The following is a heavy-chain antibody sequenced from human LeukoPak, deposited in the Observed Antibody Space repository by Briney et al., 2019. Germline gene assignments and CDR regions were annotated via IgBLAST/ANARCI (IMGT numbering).Heavy chain of an antibody. D-gene: IGHD3-10*02. CDR3: AKDCSPSADYGMDV. CDR1: GITLTNYC. V-gene: IGHV3-23*01. J-gene: IGHJ6*02. CDR2: ISGSGGST. Sequence: GESLTLSCPVSGITLTNYCMSWVRHAPEDVLEWVGSISGSGGSTYYAESVKGRFTISRENSKNTRYPEMNSLRAEDTGVYYCAKDCSPSADYGMDVWGQGTTVTVSS.